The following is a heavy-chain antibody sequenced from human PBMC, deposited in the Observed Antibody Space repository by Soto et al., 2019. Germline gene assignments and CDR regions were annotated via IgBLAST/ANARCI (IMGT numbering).Heavy chain of an antibody. CDR3: ARDLGLGRFDYNYYYGMDV. D-gene: IGHD3-9*01. CDR2: ISAYNGNT. J-gene: IGHJ6*02. Sequence: ASVKVSCKASGYTFTSYGISWVRQAPGQGLEWVGWISAYNGNTNYAQKLQGRVTMTTDTSTSTAYMELRSLRSDDTAVYYCARDLGLGRFDYNYYYGMDVWGQGTTVTVSS. V-gene: IGHV1-18*01. CDR1: GYTFTSYG.